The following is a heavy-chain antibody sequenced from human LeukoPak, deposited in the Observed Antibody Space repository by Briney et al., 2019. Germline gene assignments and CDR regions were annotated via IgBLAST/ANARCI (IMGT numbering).Heavy chain of an antibody. Sequence: SETLSLTCTVSGGSISSYYWNWIRQPPGKGLEWIGYIYYTGSTNYNPSLKSRVTISLDTSKNQFSLKLSSVTAADTAVYYCARDGGIAARHLLDYWGQGTLVTVSS. J-gene: IGHJ4*02. D-gene: IGHD6-6*01. CDR1: GGSISSYY. V-gene: IGHV4-59*12. CDR3: ARDGGIAARHLLDY. CDR2: IYYTGST.